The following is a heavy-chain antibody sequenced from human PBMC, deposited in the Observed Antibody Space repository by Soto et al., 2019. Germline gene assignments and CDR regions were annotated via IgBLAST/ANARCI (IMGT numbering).Heavy chain of an antibody. V-gene: IGHV4-34*01. CDR1: GGSFIGYY. Sequence: SETLSLTCAVYGGSFIGYYCTWIRQPPGKGLEWIGEITHSGSTNYNPSLKSRVTISVDTSKNQFSLNLNSVTAADTAVYYCARSSVRGWSYWGQGTLVTVSS. D-gene: IGHD3-10*02. CDR3: ARSSVRGWSY. CDR2: ITHSGST. J-gene: IGHJ4*02.